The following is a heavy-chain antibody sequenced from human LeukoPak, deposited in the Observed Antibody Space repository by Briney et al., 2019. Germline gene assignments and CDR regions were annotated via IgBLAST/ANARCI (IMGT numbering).Heavy chain of an antibody. CDR3: AKWGDYDVLTGYYVSDY. CDR2: ITGSGGNT. Sequence: GASLRLSYAASGFTFSNYAMSWVRQAPGKGLEWVSAITGSGGNTYYADSVKGRFTISRDNSKNTVFLQMNSLRAEDTAVYYCAKWGDYDVLTGYYVSDYWGQGTLVTVSS. V-gene: IGHV3-23*01. J-gene: IGHJ4*02. CDR1: GFTFSNYA. D-gene: IGHD3-9*01.